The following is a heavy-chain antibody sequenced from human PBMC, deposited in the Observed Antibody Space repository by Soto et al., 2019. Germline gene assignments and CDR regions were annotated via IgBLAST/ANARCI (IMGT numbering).Heavy chain of an antibody. CDR1: GGTFSSYT. Sequence: QVQLVQSGAEVKKPGSSVKVSCKASGGTFSSYTISWVRQAPGQGLEWMGRIIPILGIANYAQKFQGRVTITADKSTSTAYMELSSLRSEDTAVYYCAGRYWSGGSCYSGYFDYWGQGTLVTVSS. CDR3: AGRYWSGGSCYSGYFDY. J-gene: IGHJ4*02. CDR2: IIPILGIA. D-gene: IGHD2-15*01. V-gene: IGHV1-69*02.